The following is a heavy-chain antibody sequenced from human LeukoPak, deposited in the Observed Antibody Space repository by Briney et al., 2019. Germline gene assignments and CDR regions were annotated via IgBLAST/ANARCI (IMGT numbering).Heavy chain of an antibody. J-gene: IGHJ4*02. Sequence: GRSLRLSCAASGFTFSSYWMSWVRQAPGKGLEWVANIKQDGSEEYYVDSVKGRFTISRDNAKNSLYLQMNSLRAEDTAVYYCARDGFPVIQSPLNYFDYWGQGTLVTVSS. V-gene: IGHV3-7*01. CDR1: GFTFSSYW. CDR3: ARDGFPVIQSPLNYFDY. D-gene: IGHD3-16*02. CDR2: IKQDGSEE.